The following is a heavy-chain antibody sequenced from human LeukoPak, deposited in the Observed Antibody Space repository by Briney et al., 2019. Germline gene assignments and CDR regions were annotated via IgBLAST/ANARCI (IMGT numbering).Heavy chain of an antibody. CDR3: AREGYYDSSGYFQRHDAFDI. V-gene: IGHV4-30-4*01. J-gene: IGHJ3*02. CDR2: IYYSGST. Sequence: SETLSLTCTVSGGSFSSGDYYWSWIRQPPGKGLEWIGYIYYSGSTYYNPSLKSRVTISVDTSKNQFSLKLSSVTAADTAVYYCAREGYYDSSGYFQRHDAFDIWGQGTMVTVSS. CDR1: GGSFSSGDYY. D-gene: IGHD3-22*01.